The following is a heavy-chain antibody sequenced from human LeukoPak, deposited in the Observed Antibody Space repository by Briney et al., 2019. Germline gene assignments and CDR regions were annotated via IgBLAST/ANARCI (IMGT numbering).Heavy chain of an antibody. CDR1: GLTFSSYA. Sequence: GRSLRLSCAASGLTFSSYAMHWVRQAPGKGLEWVALISYDGSNKYYADSVKGRFTISRDNSKNTLYLQMNSLRADDTAVYYCARDTYGSGSYPTYCFDYWGQGTLVTVSS. CDR3: ARDTYGSGSYPTYCFDY. J-gene: IGHJ4*02. CDR2: ISYDGSNK. V-gene: IGHV3-30*04. D-gene: IGHD3-10*01.